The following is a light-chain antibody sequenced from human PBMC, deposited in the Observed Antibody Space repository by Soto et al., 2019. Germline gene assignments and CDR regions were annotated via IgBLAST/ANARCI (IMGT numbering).Light chain of an antibody. Sequence: EIVLTQSPGTLSLSPGERATLSCRASQSVSSSYLAWYQQKPGQAPRLLIYGASSRATGIPDRFSGSGPGTDFTLTNSRLEPEDFAVYYCQQYGSSPIFGQGTKLEIK. V-gene: IGKV3-20*01. CDR2: GAS. CDR3: QQYGSSPI. J-gene: IGKJ2*01. CDR1: QSVSSSY.